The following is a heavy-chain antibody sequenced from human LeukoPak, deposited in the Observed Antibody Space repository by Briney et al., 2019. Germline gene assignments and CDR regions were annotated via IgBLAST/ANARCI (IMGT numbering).Heavy chain of an antibody. CDR3: ARDMVRGVFTTRTIDY. CDR2: IKQDGSEK. Sequence: GGSLRLSCAASGFTFSTYWMSWVRQAPGKGLEWVANIKQDGSEKYYVDSVEGRFTISRDNARNSLYLQMNSLRAEDTAVYYCARDMVRGVFTTRTIDYWGQGTLVTVSS. D-gene: IGHD3-10*01. J-gene: IGHJ4*02. V-gene: IGHV3-7*01. CDR1: GFTFSTYW.